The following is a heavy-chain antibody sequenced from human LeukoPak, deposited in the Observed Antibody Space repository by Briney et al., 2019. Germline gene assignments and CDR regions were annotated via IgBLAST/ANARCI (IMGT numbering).Heavy chain of an antibody. V-gene: IGHV3-23*01. CDR2: VSGSGGST. J-gene: IGHJ4*02. CDR1: GFTFENYV. CDR3: AKTDTEEGYGIYFDH. Sequence: PGGSLRLSCAASGFTFENYVMNWVRQAPGKGLEWVSAVSGSGGSTNYADSVKGRFTISRDNSKNTVFLQMSSLRAEDTAVYYCAKTDTEEGYGIYFDHWGQGTLVTVSS. D-gene: IGHD5-24*01.